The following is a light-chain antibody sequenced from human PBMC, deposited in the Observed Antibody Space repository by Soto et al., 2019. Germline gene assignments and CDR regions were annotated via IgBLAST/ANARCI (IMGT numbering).Light chain of an antibody. CDR2: EVS. Sequence: QSVLTQPASVSGSPGQSITISCTGTNSDVGGYNYVSWYQQHPGKAPKLMIYEVSNRPSGVSNRFSGSKSGNTASLTISGLQAEDEADYYCSSYTSSSKLFGTGTKVTVL. J-gene: IGLJ1*01. V-gene: IGLV2-14*01. CDR3: SSYTSSSKL. CDR1: NSDVGGYNY.